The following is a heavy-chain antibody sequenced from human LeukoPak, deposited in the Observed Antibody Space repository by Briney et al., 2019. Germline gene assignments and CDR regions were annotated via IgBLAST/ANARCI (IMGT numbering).Heavy chain of an antibody. CDR1: GYTFTNYA. J-gene: IGHJ6*03. Sequence: GASVKVSCKASGYTFTNYAISWVRQAPGQGLEWMGWISAYNGNTNFTQKLQGRVTMTTDTSTSTAYMELRSLRSDDTAVYYCARVKTGDSFFPGLYYYYMDVWGKGTTVTVSS. V-gene: IGHV1-18*01. CDR2: ISAYNGNT. D-gene: IGHD1-1*01. CDR3: ARVKTGDSFFPGLYYYYMDV.